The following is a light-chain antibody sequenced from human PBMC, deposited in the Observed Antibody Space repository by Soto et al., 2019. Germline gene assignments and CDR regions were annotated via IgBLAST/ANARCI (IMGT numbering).Light chain of an antibody. J-gene: IGKJ1*01. CDR1: QSISSY. CDR3: QQSYSTLWT. Sequence: DIQMTQSPSSLSASVGDRVTITCRASQSISSYLNWYQQKPGKAPKLLIYAASSLQSGVPSRFSGSGSGTDFTLTITSLQTEDFANYYCQQSYSTLWTFGQGTKVDI. V-gene: IGKV1-39*01. CDR2: AAS.